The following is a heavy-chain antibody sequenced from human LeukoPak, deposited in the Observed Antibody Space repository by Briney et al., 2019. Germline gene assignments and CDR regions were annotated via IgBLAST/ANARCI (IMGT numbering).Heavy chain of an antibody. J-gene: IGHJ4*02. CDR2: LYYSIT. V-gene: IGHV4-59*08. CDR3: AKHGQGYSSFYFDY. CDR1: GVSINTYY. Sequence: SETLSLTCTVSGVSINTYYWSWVRHPPGKGLKGIGYLYYSITKSQPSLKSRVTISVDTSKNQFSLKLNSVTAADTAVYYCAKHGQGYSSFYFDYWGQGTLVTVSS. D-gene: IGHD6-19*01.